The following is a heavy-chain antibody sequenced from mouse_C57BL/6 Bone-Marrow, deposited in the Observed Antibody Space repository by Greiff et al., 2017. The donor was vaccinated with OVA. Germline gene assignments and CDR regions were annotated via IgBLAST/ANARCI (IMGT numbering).Heavy chain of an antibody. J-gene: IGHJ2*01. V-gene: IGHV14-4*01. CDR2: IDPENGDT. D-gene: IGHD4-1*01. CDR3: TTKANWDDFDY. CDR1: GFNIKDDY. Sequence: VQLQQSGAELVRPGASVKLSCTASGFNIKDDYMHWVKQRPEQGLEWIGWIDPENGDTEYASKFKGKATITADKSSNTAYLQLSSLTSEDTAVYYCTTKANWDDFDYWGQGTTLTVSS.